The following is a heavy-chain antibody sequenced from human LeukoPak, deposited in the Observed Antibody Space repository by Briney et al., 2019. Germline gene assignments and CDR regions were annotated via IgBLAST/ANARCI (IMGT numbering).Heavy chain of an antibody. V-gene: IGHV1-2*02. CDR3: ARARTRRYQLLTFDP. D-gene: IGHD2-2*01. CDR2: INPNSGGT. CDR1: GYTFTGYY. Sequence: ASVKVSCKASGYTFTGYYMHWVRQAPGQGLEWMGWINPNSGGTNYAQKFQGRVTMTRDTSISTAYMELSRLRPDDTAVYYCARARTRRYQLLTFDPWGQGTLVTVSS. J-gene: IGHJ5*02.